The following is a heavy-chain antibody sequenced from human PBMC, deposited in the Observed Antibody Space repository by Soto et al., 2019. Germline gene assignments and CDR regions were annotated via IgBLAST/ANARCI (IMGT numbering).Heavy chain of an antibody. CDR1: GGTFSNDI. CDR3: ASTSGYYDSSAPIGY. Sequence: SVKVSCKTSGGTFSNDIITWVRQAPGQGLEWMGRIIPLLDTTNYAQKFQGRVTITADKSTSTAYMELSSLRSEDTAVYYCASTSGYYDSSAPIGYWGQGTLVTVSS. D-gene: IGHD3-22*01. V-gene: IGHV1-69*08. J-gene: IGHJ4*02. CDR2: IIPLLDTT.